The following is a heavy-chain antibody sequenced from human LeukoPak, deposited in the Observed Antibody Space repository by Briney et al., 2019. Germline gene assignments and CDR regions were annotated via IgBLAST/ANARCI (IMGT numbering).Heavy chain of an antibody. CDR2: IWYDGSNK. J-gene: IGHJ4*02. V-gene: IGHV3-33*01. CDR3: ARDSAPNSSGRTFDY. CDR1: GFTFSSYG. Sequence: GGSLRLSCAASGFTFSSYGMHWIRQAPGKGLEWVAVIWYDGSNKYYADSVKGRFTISRDNSKNTLYLQMNSLRAEDTAVYYCARDSAPNSSGRTFDYWGQGTLVAVSS. D-gene: IGHD6-19*01.